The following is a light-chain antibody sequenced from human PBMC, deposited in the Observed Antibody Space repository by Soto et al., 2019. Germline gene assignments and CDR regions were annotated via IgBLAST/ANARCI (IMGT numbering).Light chain of an antibody. CDR1: SSDVGDYEY. CDR3: GAWDDSLSGWV. CDR2: EVS. V-gene: IGLV2-14*01. J-gene: IGLJ3*02. Sequence: QSVLTQPASVSGSPGQSITISCTGTSSDVGDYEYVSWYQQHPGKGPKLMIYEVSNRTSGVSNRFSGSKSGNTASLTISGLQAEDETEYYCGAWDDSLSGWVFGGGTKVTVL.